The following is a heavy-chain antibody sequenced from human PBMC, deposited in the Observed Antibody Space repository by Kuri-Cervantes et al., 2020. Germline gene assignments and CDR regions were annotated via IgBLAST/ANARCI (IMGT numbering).Heavy chain of an antibody. V-gene: IGHV3-33*01. Sequence: GGSLRLSCEGSGFTFSRYGMHWVRQAPGKGLESVALIWDDGSDKYYGDSVKGRFTISRDNAKNSLYLQMNSLRAEDTAVYYCARGYCSGGSCYSADWGQGALVTVSS. D-gene: IGHD2-15*01. CDR1: GFTFSRYG. J-gene: IGHJ4*02. CDR2: IWDDGSDK. CDR3: ARGYCSGGSCYSAD.